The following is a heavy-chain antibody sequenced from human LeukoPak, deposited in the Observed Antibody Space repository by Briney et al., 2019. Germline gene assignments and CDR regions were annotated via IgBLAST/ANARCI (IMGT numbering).Heavy chain of an antibody. D-gene: IGHD1-26*01. Sequence: ASVTVSFKASVYTFTSYDINWVRQATGQGLEWMGWMNPKSGNTGYAQKFQGRVTMTRDTPISTAYMELSSLRSEDTAVYYCARVTGSIDYWGQGTLVTVSS. CDR1: VYTFTSYD. V-gene: IGHV1-8*01. CDR3: ARVTGSIDY. J-gene: IGHJ4*02. CDR2: MNPKSGNT.